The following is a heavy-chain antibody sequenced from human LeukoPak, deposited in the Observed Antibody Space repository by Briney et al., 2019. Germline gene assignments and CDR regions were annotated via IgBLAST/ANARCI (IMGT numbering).Heavy chain of an antibody. Sequence: SETLSLTCTVSGGSISSSSYYWGWIRQPPGKGLEWIGSIYYSGSTYYNPSPKSRVTISVDTSKNQFSLELSSVTAADTAVYYCASSGSLGGYYYYYMDVWGKGTTVTVSS. V-gene: IGHV4-39*07. J-gene: IGHJ6*03. CDR1: GGSISSSSYY. CDR2: IYYSGST. D-gene: IGHD1-26*01. CDR3: ASSGSLGGYYYYYMDV.